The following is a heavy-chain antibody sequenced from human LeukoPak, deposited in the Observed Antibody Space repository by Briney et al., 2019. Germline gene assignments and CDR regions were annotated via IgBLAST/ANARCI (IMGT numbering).Heavy chain of an antibody. CDR1: GGSFSGYY. V-gene: IGHV4-34*01. Sequence: SQTLSPTRAVDGGSFSGYYWSWIRQPPGKWLEWIGEINHRGSTHHNPSLKSRVTISIDTSKNQSSLNLSSVPAADTVVYYCSRGGNFAFWGQGTLVTVSS. J-gene: IGHJ4*02. CDR2: INHRGST. CDR3: SRGGNFAF.